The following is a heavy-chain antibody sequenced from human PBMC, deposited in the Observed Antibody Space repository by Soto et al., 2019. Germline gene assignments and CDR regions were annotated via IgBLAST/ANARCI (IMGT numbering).Heavy chain of an antibody. J-gene: IGHJ4*03. D-gene: IGHD3-16*01. V-gene: IGHV3-15*07. Sequence: EVQLVASGGGLVKPGGSLRLSCAASGFLFSNAWMNWVRQAPGKGLEWVGRIKSKKYGGTTDYAAPVQGRFTISRDNSKTTLYLQMNSLKTEVTAVYYCITLPWGWGQGTPGIVSS. CDR1: GFLFSNAW. CDR2: IKSKKYGGTT. CDR3: ITLPWG.